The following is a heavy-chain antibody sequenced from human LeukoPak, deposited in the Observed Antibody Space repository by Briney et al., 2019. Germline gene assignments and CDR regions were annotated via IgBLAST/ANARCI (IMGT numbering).Heavy chain of an antibody. D-gene: IGHD1-20*01. V-gene: IGHV3-7*01. J-gene: IGHJ4*02. CDR2: IKQDGSEK. CDR3: ATGITGTKRVGYFDY. CDR1: GFTFSSYW. Sequence: GGSLRLSCAASGFTFSSYWMSWFRQAPGKGLEWVANIKQDGSEKYYVDSVKGRFTISRDNAKNSLYLQMNSLRAEDTAVYYCATGITGTKRVGYFDYWGQGTLVTVSS.